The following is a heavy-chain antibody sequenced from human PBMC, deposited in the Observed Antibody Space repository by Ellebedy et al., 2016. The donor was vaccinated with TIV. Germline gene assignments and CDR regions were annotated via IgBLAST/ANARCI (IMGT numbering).Heavy chain of an antibody. CDR1: GGSFSGYY. CDR3: ARGYCTNGVCLGADY. V-gene: IGHV4-34*01. D-gene: IGHD2-8*01. J-gene: IGHJ4*02. CDR2: INHSGST. Sequence: SETLSLTXAVYGGSFSGYYWSWIRQPPGKGLEWIGEINHSGSTNYNPSLKSRVTISVDTSKNQFSLKLSSVTAADTAVYYCARGYCTNGVCLGADYWGQGTLVTVSS.